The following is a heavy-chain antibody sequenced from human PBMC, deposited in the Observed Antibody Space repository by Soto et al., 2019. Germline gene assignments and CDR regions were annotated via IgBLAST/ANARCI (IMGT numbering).Heavy chain of an antibody. D-gene: IGHD3-3*02. Sequence: QVQLVESGGGVVQPGRSLRLSCAVSGFTFSSYGMHWVRQAPGKGLEWVAVISYDGSNIYYADSVKGRFTISRANSKNTQHLQMNSLIAEDKAVYYCAKQVTPQSIGRPDAFDIWGQGTIVSVSS. J-gene: IGHJ3*02. CDR2: ISYDGSNI. V-gene: IGHV3-30*18. CDR3: AKQVTPQSIGRPDAFDI. CDR1: GFTFSSYG.